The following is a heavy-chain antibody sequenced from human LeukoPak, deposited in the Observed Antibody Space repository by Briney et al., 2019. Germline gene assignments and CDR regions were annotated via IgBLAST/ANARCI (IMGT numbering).Heavy chain of an antibody. D-gene: IGHD6-13*01. J-gene: IGHJ4*02. CDR1: GYSFSNYW. V-gene: IGHV5-51*01. Sequence: KHGEPLKISCKGSGYSFSNYWIAWVRQMPGKGLAWMGITYPGDSDTRYSPSFQGQVTISTDKSTSTAYLQWSSLKASDTGMYYCARGGSSSWYEAFDHWGQGTLVTASS. CDR2: TYPGDSDT. CDR3: ARGGSSSWYEAFDH.